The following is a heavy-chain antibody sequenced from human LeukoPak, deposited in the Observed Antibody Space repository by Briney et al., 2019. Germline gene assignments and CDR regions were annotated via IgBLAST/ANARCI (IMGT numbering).Heavy chain of an antibody. V-gene: IGHV4-4*02. CDR3: ASSVSIAEGDYGMDV. CDR2: IHHGGST. J-gene: IGHJ6*02. Sequence: SGTLSLTCAVSGGSISSSRWWNWVRQSPGMGLQWIGEIHHGGSTNYNPSLKSRIAISIDKSKNHFTLKVNSVTAADTAVYFRASSVSIAEGDYGMDVWGQGTTVTVSS. D-gene: IGHD6-6*01. CDR1: GGSISSSRW.